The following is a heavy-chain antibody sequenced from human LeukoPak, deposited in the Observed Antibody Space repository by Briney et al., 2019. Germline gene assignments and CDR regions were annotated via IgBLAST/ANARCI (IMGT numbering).Heavy chain of an antibody. CDR1: GFTVSSNY. Sequence: PGGSLRLSCAASGFTVSSNYMSWVRQAPGKGLEWVSSISSSSSYIYYADSVKGRFTISRDNAKNSLYLQMNSLRAEDTAVYYCARHSGYDRAFDIWGQGTMVTVSS. CDR2: ISSSSSYI. J-gene: IGHJ3*02. CDR3: ARHSGYDRAFDI. D-gene: IGHD5-12*01. V-gene: IGHV3-21*01.